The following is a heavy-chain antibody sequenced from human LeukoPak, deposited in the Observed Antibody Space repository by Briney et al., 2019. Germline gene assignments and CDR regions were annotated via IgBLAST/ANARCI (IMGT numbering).Heavy chain of an antibody. CDR1: GFTFSSYA. CDR2: ISGSGGST. J-gene: IGHJ4*02. D-gene: IGHD2-15*01. V-gene: IGHV3-23*01. Sequence: GGSLRLSCAASGFTFSSYAMSWVRQAPGKGLEWVSAISGSGGSTYYADSVKGRFTISRDNSKNTLYLQMNSLRAEDTAVYYCAKDGDIVVVVAAVYFDYWGQGTLVTVSS. CDR3: AKDGDIVVVVAAVYFDY.